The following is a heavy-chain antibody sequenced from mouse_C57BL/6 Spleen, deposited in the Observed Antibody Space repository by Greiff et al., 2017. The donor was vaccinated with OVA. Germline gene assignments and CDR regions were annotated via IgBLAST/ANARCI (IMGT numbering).Heavy chain of an antibody. CDR2: SRNKANDYTT. D-gene: IGHD3-3*01. CDR3: ARDFLGAMDY. V-gene: IGHV7-1*01. Sequence: EVKLVESGGGLVQSGRSLRLSCATSGFTFSDFYMEWVRQAPGKGLEWIAASRNKANDYTTEYSASVKGRFIVSRDTSQSILYLQMNVLRAEDTAIYYCARDFLGAMDYWGQGTSVTVSS. CDR1: GFTFSDFY. J-gene: IGHJ4*01.